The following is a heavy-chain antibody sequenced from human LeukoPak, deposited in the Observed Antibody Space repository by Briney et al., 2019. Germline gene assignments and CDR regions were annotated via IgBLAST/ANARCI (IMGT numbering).Heavy chain of an antibody. CDR3: AKDWDYCDYKGGFDY. D-gene: IGHD4-17*01. Sequence: PGRSLRLSXAASGFTFSSYGMHWVRQAPGKGLEWVAVIWYDGSNKYYADSVKGRFTISRDNSKNTLYLQMNSLRAEDTAVYYCAKDWDYCDYKGGFDYWGQGTLVTVSS. J-gene: IGHJ4*02. CDR1: GFTFSSYG. CDR2: IWYDGSNK. V-gene: IGHV3-33*06.